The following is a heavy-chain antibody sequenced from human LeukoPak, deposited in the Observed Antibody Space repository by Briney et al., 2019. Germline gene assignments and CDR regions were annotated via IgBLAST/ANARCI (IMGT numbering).Heavy chain of an antibody. J-gene: IGHJ4*02. Sequence: SETLSLTCTVSSGSISSYYWSWIRQPPGKGLEWNGYIYYTGSTNHYPSLKSRVTISVDTSKNQFSLKLSSVTAADTAVYYCARVVWGHDYPGSWGQGTLVTVSS. V-gene: IGHV4-59*12. CDR3: ARVVWGHDYPGS. CDR1: SGSISSYY. CDR2: IYYTGST. D-gene: IGHD4/OR15-4a*01.